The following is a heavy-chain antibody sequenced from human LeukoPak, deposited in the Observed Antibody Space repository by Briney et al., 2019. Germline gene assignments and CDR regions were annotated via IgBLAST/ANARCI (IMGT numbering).Heavy chain of an antibody. CDR3: ARHRDKRPMMD. CDR2: IYHSGST. CDR1: GYSISSGYY. J-gene: IGHJ4*02. D-gene: IGHD3-22*01. V-gene: IGHV4-38-2*01. Sequence: PSETLSLTCAVSGYSISSGYYWGWIRQPPGKGLEWIGSIYHSGSTYYNPSLKSRVTISVDTSKNQFSPKLSSVTAADTALYYCARHRDKRPMMDWGQGTLVTVSS.